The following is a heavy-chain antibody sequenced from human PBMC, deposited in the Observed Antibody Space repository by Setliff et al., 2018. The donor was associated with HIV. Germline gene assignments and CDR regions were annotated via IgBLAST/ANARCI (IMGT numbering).Heavy chain of an antibody. CDR1: GYTLTELS. J-gene: IGHJ4*02. CDR3: ARVVRGVIQSAKTFDY. CDR2: FDPEDGET. Sequence: ASVKVSCKVSGYTLTELSVYWVRQAPGKGLECMGSFDPEDGETIYSQKFQGRVTMTEDTSTDTAYMELRSLRSDDTAVYYCARVVRGVIQSAKTFDYWGQGTLVTVSS. D-gene: IGHD2-21*01. V-gene: IGHV1-24*01.